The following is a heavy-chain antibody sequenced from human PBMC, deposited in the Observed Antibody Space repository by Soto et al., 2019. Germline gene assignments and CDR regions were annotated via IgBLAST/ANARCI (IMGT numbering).Heavy chain of an antibody. J-gene: IGHJ4*02. CDR2: IIPIFGTA. CDR1: GGTFSSYS. CDR3: ARDGGRHSGGIDY. Sequence: QVQLVQSGAEVKKPGSSVKVSCTASGGTFSSYSINWVRQAPGQGLEWMGEIIPIFGTANYAQKFQGRVTITAAEATSTAYVELSSLRSEDTAVYYCARDGGRHSGGIDYWGQGTLVTVSS. D-gene: IGHD1-26*01. V-gene: IGHV1-69*01.